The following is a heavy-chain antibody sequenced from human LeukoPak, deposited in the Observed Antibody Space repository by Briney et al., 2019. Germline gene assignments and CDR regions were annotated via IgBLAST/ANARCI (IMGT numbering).Heavy chain of an antibody. D-gene: IGHD2-8*02. Sequence: PGGSLRLSCAASGFTFSNYAMSWVRQAPGKGLEWVSPISNRGGVTYYAESVKGRFTISRDNSKNTLYLQMNSLRAEDTAVYYCAKRSLVYYGMDVWGQGTTVTVSS. J-gene: IGHJ6*02. CDR2: ISNRGGVT. V-gene: IGHV3-23*01. CDR3: AKRSLVYYGMDV. CDR1: GFTFSNYA.